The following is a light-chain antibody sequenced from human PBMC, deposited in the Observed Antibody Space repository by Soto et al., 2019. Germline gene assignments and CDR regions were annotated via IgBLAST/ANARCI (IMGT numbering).Light chain of an antibody. CDR2: AAS. Sequence: DIQMTQSPSSLSASVGDRVTITCRAGQTIGTSLNWYQQKPGKAPKLLIFAASSLRSGVPSRFRGSGSGTEFTLTISSLQPEDFANYFCQQSYITPPTFGQGTKVEIK. J-gene: IGKJ1*01. V-gene: IGKV1-39*01. CDR3: QQSYITPPT. CDR1: QTIGTS.